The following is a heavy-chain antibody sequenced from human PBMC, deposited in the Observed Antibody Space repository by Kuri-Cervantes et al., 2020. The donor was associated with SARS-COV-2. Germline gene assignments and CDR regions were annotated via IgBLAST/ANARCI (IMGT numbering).Heavy chain of an antibody. J-gene: IGHJ4*02. D-gene: IGHD5-12*01. CDR1: GGSFSGYY. V-gene: IGHV4-34*01. Sequence: SETLSLTCAVYGGSFSGYYWSWIRQPPGKGLEWIGEINHSGSTNYNPSLKSRVTISVDTSKNQFSLKLSSVTAADMAVYYCARGKDIVATIDAFVYWGQGTLVTVSS. CDR3: ARGKDIVATIDAFVY. CDR2: INHSGST.